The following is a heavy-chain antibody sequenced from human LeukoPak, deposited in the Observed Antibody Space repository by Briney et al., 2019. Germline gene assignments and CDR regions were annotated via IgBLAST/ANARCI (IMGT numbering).Heavy chain of an antibody. Sequence: SETLSLTCTVSGGSISSGNYYWSWIRQPAGKGLEYIGRIYTSGSTNYNPSLKSRVTISIDTSKNQFSLKLSSVTAADTAVYYCARDFPYGSGSYSPPLYYYYYMDVWGKGTTVTVSS. CDR3: ARDFPYGSGSYSPPLYYYYYMDV. D-gene: IGHD3-10*01. J-gene: IGHJ6*03. V-gene: IGHV4-61*02. CDR1: GGSISSGNYY. CDR2: IYTSGST.